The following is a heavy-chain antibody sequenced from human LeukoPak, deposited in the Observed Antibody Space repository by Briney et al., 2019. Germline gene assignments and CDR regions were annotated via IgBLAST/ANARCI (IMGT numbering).Heavy chain of an antibody. CDR2: IYYSGST. CDR1: SGSISTSNYY. Sequence: SSETLSLTCTVSSGSISTSNYYWGWIRQPPGKGLEWIGSIYYSGSTYYNPSLKSRVTISVDTSKNQFSLKLSSVTAADTAVYYCARPAPSNYYDSSGYGDWGQGTLVTVSS. J-gene: IGHJ4*02. D-gene: IGHD3-22*01. V-gene: IGHV4-39*01. CDR3: ARPAPSNYYDSSGYGD.